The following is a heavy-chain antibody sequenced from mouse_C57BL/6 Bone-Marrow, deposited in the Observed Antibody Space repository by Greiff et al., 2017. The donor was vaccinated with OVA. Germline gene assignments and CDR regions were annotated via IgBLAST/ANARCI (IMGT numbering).Heavy chain of an antibody. J-gene: IGHJ2*01. CDR2: IDPENGDT. CDR1: GFNIKDDY. Sequence: VQLKESGAELVRPGASVKLSCTASGFNIKDDYMHWVKQRPEQGLEWIGWIDPENGDTEYASKFQGKATISADTSSNTAYLQLSSLTSEDTAVYYCTAPDGCYLRLDYWGQGTTLTVSS. V-gene: IGHV14-4*01. D-gene: IGHD2-3*01. CDR3: TAPDGCYLRLDY.